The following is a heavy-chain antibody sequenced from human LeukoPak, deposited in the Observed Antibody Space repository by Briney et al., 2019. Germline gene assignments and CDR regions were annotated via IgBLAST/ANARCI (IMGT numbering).Heavy chain of an antibody. CDR1: GFTLRSYW. Sequence: GGSLRLSCAASGFTLRSYWMTWVRQAPGKGLEWVASINQDGSEKNYEDSVKGRFTISRDNAENSLYLQMNSLRDEDTAVYYCARTRLSCDCWGQGTLVTVSS. V-gene: IGHV3-7*01. J-gene: IGHJ4*02. CDR3: ARTRLSCDC. CDR2: INQDGSEK.